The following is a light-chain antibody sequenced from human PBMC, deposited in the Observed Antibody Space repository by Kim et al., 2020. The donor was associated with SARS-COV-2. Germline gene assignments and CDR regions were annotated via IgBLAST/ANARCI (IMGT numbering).Light chain of an antibody. CDR1: NIGSKS. CDR3: QVWDSSSDHVV. J-gene: IGLJ2*01. Sequence: SYELTQPPSVSVAPGKTARITCGGNNIGSKSVHWYQQKPGQAPVLVIYYDSDRPSGSPERFSGSNSGNTATLTISRGEAGEEADYYCQVWDSSSDHVVFG. CDR2: YDS. V-gene: IGLV3-21*04.